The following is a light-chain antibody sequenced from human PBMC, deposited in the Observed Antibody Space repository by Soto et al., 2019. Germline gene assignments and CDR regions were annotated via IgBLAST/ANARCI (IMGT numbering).Light chain of an antibody. J-gene: IGLJ2*01. CDR3: CSYAGRYTLI. CDR1: YSNIGAGYE. CDR2: DVT. V-gene: IGLV1-40*01. Sequence: QSVLTQPPSVSGAPGQRVTISCTGSYSNIGAGYEVHWYQQHPDKAPKLIIYDVTKRPSGVPGRFSGSKSGNTASLTISGLQADDEADYYCCSYAGRYTLIFGGGTKLTVL.